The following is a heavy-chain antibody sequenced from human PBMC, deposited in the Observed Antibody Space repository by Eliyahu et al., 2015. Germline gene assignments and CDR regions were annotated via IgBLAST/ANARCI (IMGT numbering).Heavy chain of an antibody. CDR2: ISGSGGST. Sequence: EVQLLESGGGWVQPGGSLRLSCAASGXXFSSSAMNWVRQAPGRGLGWVSGISGSGGSTYFAGSVKGRFTISRDNSKNTVYLQINSLRAEDTAIYYCAKDHFYYGSGNLANWGQGTLVTVSS. V-gene: IGHV3-23*01. CDR1: GXXFSSSA. J-gene: IGHJ4*02. CDR3: AKDHFYYGSGNLAN. D-gene: IGHD3-10*01.